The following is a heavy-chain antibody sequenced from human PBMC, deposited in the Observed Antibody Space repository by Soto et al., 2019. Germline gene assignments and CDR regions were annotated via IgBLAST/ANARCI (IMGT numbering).Heavy chain of an antibody. J-gene: IGHJ2*01. Sequence: ASVKVSCKASGGTFSSYAISWVRQAPGQGLEWMGGIIPIFGTANYAQKFQGRVTITADESTSTAYMELSSLRSEDTAVYYCARGDYYDSSGSLSSWYFDLWGRGTLVTVSS. CDR1: GGTFSSYA. D-gene: IGHD3-22*01. V-gene: IGHV1-69*13. CDR2: IIPIFGTA. CDR3: ARGDYYDSSGSLSSWYFDL.